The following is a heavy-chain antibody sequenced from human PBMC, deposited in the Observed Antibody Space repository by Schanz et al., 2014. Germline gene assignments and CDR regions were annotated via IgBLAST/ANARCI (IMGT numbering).Heavy chain of an antibody. D-gene: IGHD6-13*01. CDR3: ARDGEAAAGCDY. V-gene: IGHV1-46*03. Sequence: QVQLVQSGAEVKKPGASVKVSCKASGYTFTSYYMHWVRQAPGQGLEWMGLINPSVGNTNYAQKCRGRVTMTRDTSTSTVYMELSSLRSEDTAVYFCARDGEAAAGCDYWGQGTLVTVSS. CDR1: GYTFTSYY. CDR2: INPSVGNT. J-gene: IGHJ4*02.